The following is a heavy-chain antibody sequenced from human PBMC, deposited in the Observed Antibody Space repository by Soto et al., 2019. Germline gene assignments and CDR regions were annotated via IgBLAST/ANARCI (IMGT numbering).Heavy chain of an antibody. V-gene: IGHV1-3*01. J-gene: IGHJ4*02. CDR3: ASSSARGH. CDR2: INVGSGNT. CDR1: GYTFTNYP. Sequence: VQLVQSGAEVKKPGASVKVSCKASGYTFTNYPIHWVRQAPGQGLEWMGWINVGSGNTKYSLKYQGRVTLTWDTSASTSYMDQGSRGSEGTAVYYCASSSARGHWGQGTLVTVSS.